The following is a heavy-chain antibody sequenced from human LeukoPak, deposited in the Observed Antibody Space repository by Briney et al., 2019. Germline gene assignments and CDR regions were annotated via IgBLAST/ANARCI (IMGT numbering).Heavy chain of an antibody. J-gene: IGHJ3*02. CDR3: ARGGDSSGSIRSAFDI. CDR2: IYTGGKT. V-gene: IGHV3-53*01. CDR1: GYTVSRNY. D-gene: IGHD3-22*01. Sequence: HAGGSLRLSCGASGYTVSRNYMSWVRQAPGKGLEWVSLIYTGGKTYYADSVKGRFTISRDNSKNTLYLQMNSLRAEDTAVCYCARGGDSSGSIRSAFDIWGQGTMVTVSS.